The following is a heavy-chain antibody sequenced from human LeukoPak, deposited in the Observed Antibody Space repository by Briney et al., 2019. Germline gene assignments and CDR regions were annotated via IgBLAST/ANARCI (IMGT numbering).Heavy chain of an antibody. CDR2: ISSSGSTK. D-gene: IGHD5-18*01. J-gene: IGHJ5*02. Sequence: KPGGSLRLSCAASGFTFSDYYMSWIRQAPGKGLEWVSYISSSGSTKYYADSVKGRFTISRDNAKNSLYLQMNSLRAEDTAVYYCARAAMVFWCDWFDPWGQGTLVTVSS. CDR1: GFTFSDYY. V-gene: IGHV3-11*01. CDR3: ARAAMVFWCDWFDP.